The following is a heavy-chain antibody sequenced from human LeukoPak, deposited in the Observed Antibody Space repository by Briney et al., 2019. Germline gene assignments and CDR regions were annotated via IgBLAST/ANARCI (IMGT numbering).Heavy chain of an antibody. J-gene: IGHJ4*02. CDR1: GFTFSSYW. CDR3: AREGGLDY. D-gene: IGHD3-16*01. V-gene: IGHV3-74*01. CDR2: LNRDGSST. Sequence: PGGSLRLSCVASGFTFSSYWMHWVRQAPGKGLAWVSRLNRDGSSTDYADSVKGRFTISRDNSKNTLYLQMNSLRAEDTAVYYCAREGGLDYWGQGTLVTVSS.